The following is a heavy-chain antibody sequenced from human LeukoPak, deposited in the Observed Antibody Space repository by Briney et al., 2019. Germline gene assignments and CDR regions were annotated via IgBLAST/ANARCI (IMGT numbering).Heavy chain of an antibody. D-gene: IGHD3-10*01. CDR2: ISSSGSGL. CDR1: GFTFSDSY. Sequence: PGGSLRLSCAASGFTFSDSYMTWIRQAPGKGLEWVSYISSSGSGLFYADSVKGQFTISRDNAKNSLYLQMNSLRVEDTAVYYCARAGSSNWFDPWGQGTLVTVSS. CDR3: ARAGSSNWFDP. J-gene: IGHJ5*02. V-gene: IGHV3-11*01.